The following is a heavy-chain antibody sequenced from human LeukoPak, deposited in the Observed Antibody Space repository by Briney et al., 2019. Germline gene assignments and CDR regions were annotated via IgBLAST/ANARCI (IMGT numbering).Heavy chain of an antibody. J-gene: IGHJ6*03. CDR1: GGSISTYY. CDR3: ARDKGWDGYNGANNNYYYYYMDV. V-gene: IGHV4-59*01. CDR2: IYYSGST. Sequence: PSETLSLTCTVSGGSISTYYWSWIRQPPGKGLEWIGYIYYSGSTNYNPPLKSRVTISVDTSKNQFSLKLSSVTAADTAVYYCARDKGWDGYNGANNNYYYYYMDVWGKGTTVTVSS. D-gene: IGHD5-24*01.